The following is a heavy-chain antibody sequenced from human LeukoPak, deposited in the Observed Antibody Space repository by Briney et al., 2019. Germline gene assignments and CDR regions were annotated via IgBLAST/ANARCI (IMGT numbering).Heavy chain of an antibody. CDR2: ISGSGVNT. V-gene: IGHV3-23*01. Sequence: GGSLRLSCAASGFTFSNYAMSWVRQAPGKRLQWVSTISGSGVNTYYADAVKGRFTISSDSSKSTLYLQMNSLKDEDTAVYYCVKVHHPNYFFDYRGQGTLVTVSS. D-gene: IGHD1-14*01. J-gene: IGHJ4*02. CDR3: VKVHHPNYFFDY. CDR1: GFTFSNYA.